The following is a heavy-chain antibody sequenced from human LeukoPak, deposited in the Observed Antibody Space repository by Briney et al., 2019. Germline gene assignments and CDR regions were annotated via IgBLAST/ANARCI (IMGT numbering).Heavy chain of an antibody. CDR2: IIPIFGTA. D-gene: IGHD3-3*01. CDR3: ARGGTTIFGDYYYYYGMDV. V-gene: IGHV1-69*13. J-gene: IGHJ6*02. Sequence: SVKVSCKASGGTFSSYAISWMRQAPGQGLEWMGGIIPIFGTANYAQKFQGRVTITADESTSTAYMELSSLRSEDTAVYYCARGGTTIFGDYYYYYGMDVWGQGTTVTVSS. CDR1: GGTFSSYA.